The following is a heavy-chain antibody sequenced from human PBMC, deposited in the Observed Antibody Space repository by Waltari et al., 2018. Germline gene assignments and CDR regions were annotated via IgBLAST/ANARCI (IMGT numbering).Heavy chain of an antibody. CDR1: GFTFSSYG. D-gene: IGHD6-19*01. Sequence: QVQLVESGGGVVQPGRSLRLSCAASGFTFSSYGMHWVRQAPGKGLERVAVISYDGSNKDYADSVKGRFTISRDNSKNTLYLQMNSLRAEDTAVYYCAKGGTGYSSGWYVPNYYYYGMDVWGQGTTVTVSS. CDR3: AKGGTGYSSGWYVPNYYYYGMDV. J-gene: IGHJ6*02. CDR2: ISYDGSNK. V-gene: IGHV3-30*18.